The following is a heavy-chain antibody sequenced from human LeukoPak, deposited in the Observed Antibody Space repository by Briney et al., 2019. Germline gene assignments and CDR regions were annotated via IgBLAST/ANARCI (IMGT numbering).Heavy chain of an antibody. CDR1: GGSISSYY. CDR2: IYTSGST. D-gene: IGHD6-19*01. J-gene: IGHJ4*02. CDR3: AREFRNSSGWYPGRGSDYFDY. V-gene: IGHV4-4*07. Sequence: SETLSLTCTVSGGSISSYYWSWIRQPAGKGLEWIGRIYTSGSTNYNPSLKSRVTMSVDTSKDQFSLKLSSVTAADTAVYYCAREFRNSSGWYPGRGSDYFDYWGQGTLVTVSS.